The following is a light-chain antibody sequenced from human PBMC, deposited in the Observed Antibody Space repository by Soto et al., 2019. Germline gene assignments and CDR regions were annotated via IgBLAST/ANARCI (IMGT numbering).Light chain of an antibody. V-gene: IGKV3-15*01. CDR2: GAS. CDR3: QTVDKWPL. J-gene: IGKJ5*01. Sequence: EIVMTQSPATLSVSPWERATLSCRASQSVSSNLAWYQQKPGQAPRLLIYGASTRATGIPARFSGSGSGTEFTLTISSLQSEDFAVYFCQTVDKWPLFGQGTRLEI. CDR1: QSVSSN.